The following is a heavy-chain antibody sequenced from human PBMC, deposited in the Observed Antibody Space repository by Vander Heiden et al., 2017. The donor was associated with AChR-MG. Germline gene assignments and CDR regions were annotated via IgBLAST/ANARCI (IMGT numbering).Heavy chain of an antibody. D-gene: IGHD2-2*01. J-gene: IGHJ5*02. CDR2: ISDSGNSP. CDR3: AKGPPSTSTINWFDP. Sequence: DVQLLESGGGLVQPGGSLRLSWAASGFTFSNFALSWVRQAPGKGLEWISAISDSGNSPYYADSVKGRFTISRDNSKNTLYLQMKSLRAEDTAVYYCAKGPPSTSTINWFDPWGQGTLVTVSS. CDR1: GFTFSNFA. V-gene: IGHV3-23*01.